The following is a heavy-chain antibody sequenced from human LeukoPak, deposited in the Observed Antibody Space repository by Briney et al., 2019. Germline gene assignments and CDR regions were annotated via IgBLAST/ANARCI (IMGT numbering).Heavy chain of an antibody. CDR1: GGSISSYY. J-gene: IGHJ4*02. V-gene: IGHV4-59*08. Sequence: PSETLSLTCTVSGGSISSYYWSWIRQPPGKGLEWIGYIYYSGSTNYNPSLKSRVTISVDTSKNQFSLKLSSVTAADTAVYYCARGLTMVRGVVIYDYWGQGTLVTVSS. D-gene: IGHD3-10*01. CDR2: IYYSGST. CDR3: ARGLTMVRGVVIYDY.